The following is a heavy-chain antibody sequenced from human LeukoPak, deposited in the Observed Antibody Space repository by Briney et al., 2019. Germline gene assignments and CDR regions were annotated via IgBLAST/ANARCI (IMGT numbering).Heavy chain of an antibody. Sequence: GGSLRLSCAASGFTFSSYSMNWVRQAPGKGLEWVSIMHSTGSTYYADSVKGRFTFSRDDSNNTLYLQMNSLRAEDTAVYYCARIDTAMVFARLWGQGTLVTVSS. CDR1: GFTFSSYS. J-gene: IGHJ4*02. CDR3: ARIDTAMVFARL. CDR2: MHSTGST. V-gene: IGHV3-53*01. D-gene: IGHD5-18*01.